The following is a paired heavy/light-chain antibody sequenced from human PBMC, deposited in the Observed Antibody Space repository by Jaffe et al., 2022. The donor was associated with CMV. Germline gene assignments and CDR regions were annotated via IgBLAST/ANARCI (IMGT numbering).Heavy chain of an antibody. Sequence: QLQLQESGPGLVKPSGTLSLTCSVSGDSITTGPYYWGWIRQPPGKGLEWVGSIYYSGRTYYNPSLNSRVTISLDTPKNQFSLRLTSVTAADTALYYCARHTATVSTRWFDRWGQGILVTVSS. CDR3: ARHTATVSTRWFDR. J-gene: IGHJ5*02. V-gene: IGHV4-39*01. CDR2: IYYSGRT. CDR1: GDSITTGPYY. D-gene: IGHD4-17*01.
Light chain of an antibody. CDR1: QSISSS. J-gene: IGKJ2*01. V-gene: IGKV1-39*01. CDR2: AAS. CDR3: QQSYSVPPYT. Sequence: DIQMTQSPSSLSASVGDRVTIACRASQSISSSLNWYQQKPGKAPELLIYAASNLQSGVPSRFSGSGSGTDFTLTVNSLQPEDFATYYCQQSYSVPPYTFGQGTKLEIK.